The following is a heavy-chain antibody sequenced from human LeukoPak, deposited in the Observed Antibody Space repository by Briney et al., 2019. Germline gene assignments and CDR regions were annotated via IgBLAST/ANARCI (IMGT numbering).Heavy chain of an antibody. CDR3: AKALPRIVGATGGVDY. V-gene: IGHV3-30*18. CDR2: ISYDGSNK. CDR1: GFTFSSYG. J-gene: IGHJ4*02. D-gene: IGHD1-26*01. Sequence: PGGSLRLSCAASGFTFSSYGMHWVHQAPGKGLEWVAVISYDGSNKYYADSVKGRFTISRDNSKNTLYLQMNSLRAEDTAVYYCAKALPRIVGATGGVDYWGQGTLVTVSS.